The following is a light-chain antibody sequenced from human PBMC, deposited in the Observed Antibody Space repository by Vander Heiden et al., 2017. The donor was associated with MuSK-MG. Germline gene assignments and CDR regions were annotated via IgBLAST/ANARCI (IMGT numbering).Light chain of an antibody. CDR2: DAS. J-gene: IGKJ1*01. Sequence: DIQMTQSPSTLQASVGDRVTHTCRASHSIGTWLAWDQQKPGKAPKLLMHDASSLESGVPSRFSGSGSGTEFTLTISSRQPDDFATYYCQQKNNVSGPFGQGTKVEIK. CDR3: QQKNNVSGP. CDR1: HSIGTW. V-gene: IGKV1-5*01.